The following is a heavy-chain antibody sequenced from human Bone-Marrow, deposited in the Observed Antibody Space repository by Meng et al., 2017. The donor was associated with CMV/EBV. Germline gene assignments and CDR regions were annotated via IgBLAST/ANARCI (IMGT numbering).Heavy chain of an antibody. CDR3: ARDHWRTALYYYGMDV. J-gene: IGHJ6*01. V-gene: IGHV3-48*04. CDR2: ISSSSSTI. D-gene: IGHD1-1*01. Sequence: GESLKISCAASGFTFNTYSMNWVRQAPGKGPEWVSYISSSSSTIYYADSVKGRFTISRDNAKNSLYLQMNSLRAEDTAVYYCARDHWRTALYYYGMDVWGQGTTVTVYS. CDR1: GFTFNTYS.